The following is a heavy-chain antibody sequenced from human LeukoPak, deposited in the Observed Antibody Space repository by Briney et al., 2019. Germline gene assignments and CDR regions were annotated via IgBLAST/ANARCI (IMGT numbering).Heavy chain of an antibody. CDR2: IRYDGSNK. V-gene: IGHV3-30*02. J-gene: IGHJ4*02. CDR3: ANRNYYDSSGYDYVSYYLDY. Sequence: PGGSLRLTCAASGFTFSSYGMHWVRQAPGKGLEWVAFIRYDGSNKDYADSAKGRFTISRDNSKNTLYLQMNSLRAEDTAVYYCANRNYYDSSGYDYVSYYLDYWGQGALVTVSS. D-gene: IGHD3-22*01. CDR1: GFTFSSYG.